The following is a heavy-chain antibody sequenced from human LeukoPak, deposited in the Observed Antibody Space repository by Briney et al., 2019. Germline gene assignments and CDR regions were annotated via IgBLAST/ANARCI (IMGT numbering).Heavy chain of an antibody. CDR1: GFTFDDYA. J-gene: IGHJ4*02. CDR3: AKQSAVAGSFDY. Sequence: GGSLRLSCAASGFTFDDYAMHWVRQAPGKGLEWVSGISWNSGSIGYADSVKGRFTISRDNSKNTLYLQMNSLRGDDTAVYHCAKQSAVAGSFDYWGQGTLVTVSS. CDR2: ISWNSGSI. V-gene: IGHV3-9*01. D-gene: IGHD6-19*01.